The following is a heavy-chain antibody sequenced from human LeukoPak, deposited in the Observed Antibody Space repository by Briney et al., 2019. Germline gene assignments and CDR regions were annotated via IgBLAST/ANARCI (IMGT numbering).Heavy chain of an antibody. V-gene: IGHV1-18*01. J-gene: IGHJ4*02. CDR1: VYTFTSYG. CDR2: IRAYNGNT. CDR3: ARAFPYDSSGYHYGGFDY. Sequence: ASVKVSCKASVYTFTSYGISWVRQAPGQGLEGVGWIRAYNGNTNNAQKLQGRVTMTTDTSTSTAYMELRSLRSDDTAVYYCARAFPYDSSGYHYGGFDYWGQGTLVTVSS. D-gene: IGHD3-22*01.